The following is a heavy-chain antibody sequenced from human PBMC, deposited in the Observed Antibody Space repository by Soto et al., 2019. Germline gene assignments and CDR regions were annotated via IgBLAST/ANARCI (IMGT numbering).Heavy chain of an antibody. CDR2: ISGSGGST. J-gene: IGHJ4*02. CDR3: ATHKTILRYFDWSAEFDY. D-gene: IGHD3-9*01. Sequence: GGSLRLSCAASGFTFSSYAMSWVRQAPGKGLEWVSAISGSGGSTYYADSVKGRFTISRDNSKNTLYLQMNSLRAEDTAVYYCATHKTILRYFDWSAEFDYWGQGTLVTVSS. CDR1: GFTFSSYA. V-gene: IGHV3-23*01.